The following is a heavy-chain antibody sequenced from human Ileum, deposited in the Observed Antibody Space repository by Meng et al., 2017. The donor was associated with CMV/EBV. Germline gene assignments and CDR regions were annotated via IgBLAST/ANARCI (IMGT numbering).Heavy chain of an antibody. CDR3: ARDHPSTSGSYYNY. D-gene: IGHD1-26*01. CDR2: ISAYNGNT. CDR1: GCTFTSCG. V-gene: IGHV1-18*01. J-gene: IGHJ4*02. Sequence: SGCTFTSCGIRWVRQAPGEGLEWMGWISAYNGNTNYAQKLQGRVTMTTDTSTSTAYMELRSLRSDDTAVYYCARDHPSTSGSYYNYWGQGTLVTVSS.